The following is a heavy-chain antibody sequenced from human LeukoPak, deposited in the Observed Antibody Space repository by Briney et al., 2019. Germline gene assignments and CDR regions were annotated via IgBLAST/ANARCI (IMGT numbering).Heavy chain of an antibody. D-gene: IGHD3-9*01. CDR1: GFTFSSYA. CDR3: AGRYYDILTGYYGRGANDY. Sequence: GGSLRLSCAASGFTFSSYAMSWVRQAPGKGLEWVSGISGGGGSTYYADSVKGRFTISRDNSKNTLYLQMNSLRAEDTAVYYCAGRYYDILTGYYGRGANDYWGQGTLVTVSS. CDR2: ISGGGGST. V-gene: IGHV3-23*01. J-gene: IGHJ4*02.